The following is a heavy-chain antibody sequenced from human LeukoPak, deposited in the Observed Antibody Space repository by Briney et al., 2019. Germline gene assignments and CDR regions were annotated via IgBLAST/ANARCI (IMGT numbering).Heavy chain of an antibody. D-gene: IGHD4-23*01. CDR2: IKGEGTQR. CDR3: ARDWCDGGNCRGAALDI. Sequence: GGSLRLSCAASGFTLDYYWMTWVRQAPGEGREWVANIKGEGTQRNHVDSVRGRFTIFRDNAKNSLYLQMNSLRVEDTAMYFCARDWCDGGNCRGAALDIWGQGTMVTVSS. V-gene: IGHV3-7*03. CDR1: GFTLDYYW. J-gene: IGHJ3*02.